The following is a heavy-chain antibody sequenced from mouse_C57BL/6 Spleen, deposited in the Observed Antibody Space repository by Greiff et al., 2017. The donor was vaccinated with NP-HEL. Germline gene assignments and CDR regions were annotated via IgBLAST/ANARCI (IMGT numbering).Heavy chain of an antibody. J-gene: IGHJ4*01. Sequence: VQLQQSGPGLVAPSQSLSITCTVSGFSLTSYAISWVRQPPGKGLEWLGVIWTGGGTNYNSALKSRLSISKDNSKSQVFLKMNSLQTDDTARYYCARNGAGKGEYAMDYWGQGTSVTVSS. V-gene: IGHV2-9-1*01. D-gene: IGHD3-3*01. CDR3: ARNGAGKGEYAMDY. CDR2: IWTGGGT. CDR1: GFSLTSYA.